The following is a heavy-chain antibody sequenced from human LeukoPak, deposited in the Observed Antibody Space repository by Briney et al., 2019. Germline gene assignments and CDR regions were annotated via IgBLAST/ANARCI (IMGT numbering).Heavy chain of an antibody. CDR2: IYHSGST. Sequence: SQTLSLTCAVSGGSISSGGYSWSWIRQPPGKGLEWIGYIYHSGSTYYNPSLKSRVTISVDRSKNQFSLKLSSVTAADTAVYCCARDTLWFGELDQGLLSHYYYYYGMDVWGKGTTVTVSS. D-gene: IGHD3-10*01. V-gene: IGHV4-30-2*01. J-gene: IGHJ6*04. CDR3: ARDTLWFGELDQGLLSHYYYYYGMDV. CDR1: GGSISSGGYS.